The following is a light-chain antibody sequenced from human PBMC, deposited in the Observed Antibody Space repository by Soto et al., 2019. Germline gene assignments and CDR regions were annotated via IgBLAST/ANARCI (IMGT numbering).Light chain of an antibody. CDR2: GAS. CDR1: QTVGASY. CDR3: QQYNYWPPLT. J-gene: IGKJ4*01. Sequence: DIVLTQSPGTLSLSPGDRATVSCRASQTVGASYLAWYQHRPGQAPRLLMYGASTRATGIPDRFSGSGSGTEFTLTIDNLEPEDFAVYYCQQYNYWPPLTFGGGTKVEIK. V-gene: IGKV3-20*01.